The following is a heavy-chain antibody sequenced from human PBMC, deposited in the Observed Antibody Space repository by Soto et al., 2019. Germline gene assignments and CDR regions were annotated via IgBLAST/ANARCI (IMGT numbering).Heavy chain of an antibody. CDR2: IYSGGST. V-gene: IGHV3-53*01. D-gene: IGHD6-19*01. Sequence: GESLKISCAASGFTVSSNYMSWVSQAPGKGLEWVSVIYSGGSTYYADSVKGRFAISRDNSKNTLYLQMNSLRAEDTAVYYCARDQYSSGIFDYWGQGTLVTVPQ. CDR3: ARDQYSSGIFDY. J-gene: IGHJ4*02. CDR1: GFTVSSNY.